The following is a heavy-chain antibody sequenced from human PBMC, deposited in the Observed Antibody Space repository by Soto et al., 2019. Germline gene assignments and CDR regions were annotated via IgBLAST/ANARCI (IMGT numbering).Heavy chain of an antibody. V-gene: IGHV3-21*06. J-gene: IGHJ4*02. CDR3: ARESEDLTSNFDY. CDR1: GFTFTRYS. Sequence: GGSLRLSCAASGFTFTRYSMNWVRQAPGKGFEWVSSISSTTNYIYYGDSMKGRFTISRDNAKNSLYLEMNSLRAEDTAVYYCARESEDLTSNFDYWGQGTLVTVSS. CDR2: ISSTTNYI.